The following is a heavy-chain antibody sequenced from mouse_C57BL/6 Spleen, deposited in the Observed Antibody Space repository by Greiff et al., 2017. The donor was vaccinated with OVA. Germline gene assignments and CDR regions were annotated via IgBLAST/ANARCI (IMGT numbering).Heavy chain of an antibody. CDR2: IYPGNSDT. J-gene: IGHJ2*01. CDR3: PRGGTTVVGDYFDY. D-gene: IGHD1-1*01. Sequence: EVKLMESGTVLARPGASVKMSCKTSGYTFTSYWMHWVNQRPGQGLEWIGAIYPGNSDTSYNQKLTGKAKLTAVTSASTAFQELSSLTTEVSAYYYCPRGGTTVVGDYFDYWGHGTPLPGSS. CDR1: GYTFTSYW. V-gene: IGHV1-5*01.